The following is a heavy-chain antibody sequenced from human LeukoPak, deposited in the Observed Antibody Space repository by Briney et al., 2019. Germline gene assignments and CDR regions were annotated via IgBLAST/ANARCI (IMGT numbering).Heavy chain of an antibody. D-gene: IGHD3-10*01. CDR1: GYTFTGYY. V-gene: IGHV1-2*02. Sequence: EASVKVSCKASGYTFTGYYLHWVRQAPGQGLEWMGWINPNSGGTNYAQKFQGRVTMTRDTSISTAYMELSRLTSDDTAEYYCARVTKRGYASGSRFDYWGQGTLVTVSS. CDR2: INPNSGGT. CDR3: ARVTKRGYASGSRFDY. J-gene: IGHJ4*02.